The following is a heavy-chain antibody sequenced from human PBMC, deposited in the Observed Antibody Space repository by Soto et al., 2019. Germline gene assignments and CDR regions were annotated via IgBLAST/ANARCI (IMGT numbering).Heavy chain of an antibody. J-gene: IGHJ3*02. V-gene: IGHV3-33*01. CDR1: GFTFSSYG. D-gene: IGHD4-4*01. CDR2: IWYDGSNK. CDR3: ARDDYSNGAFDI. Sequence: QVQLVESGGGVVQPGRSLRLSCAASGFTFSSYGMHWVRQAPGKGLEWVAVIWYDGSNKYYADSVKGRFTISRDNSKNTLYLQMNSLRAEDTAVYYCARDDYSNGAFDIWGQGTMVTVSS.